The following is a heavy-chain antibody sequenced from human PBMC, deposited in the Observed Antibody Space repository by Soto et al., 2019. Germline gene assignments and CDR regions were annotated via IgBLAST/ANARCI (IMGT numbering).Heavy chain of an antibody. Sequence: SETLSLTCAVSGGSISSGGYSWSWIRQPPGKGLEWIGYIYRSGSPYYTPSLKSRVTISVDRSKNQFSLKLSSVTAADTAVYYCARVSGIYYYGMDVWGQGTTVTVSS. CDR1: GGSISSGGYS. CDR3: ARVSGIYYYGMDV. J-gene: IGHJ6*02. D-gene: IGHD3-10*01. V-gene: IGHV4-30-2*01. CDR2: IYRSGSP.